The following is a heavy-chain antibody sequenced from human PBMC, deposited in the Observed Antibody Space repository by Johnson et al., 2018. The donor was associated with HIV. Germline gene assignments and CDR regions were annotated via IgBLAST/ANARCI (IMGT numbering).Heavy chain of an antibody. J-gene: IGHJ3*02. Sequence: VQLVESGGGVVQPGRSLRLSCAASGFTFNNYGMHWVRQAPGKGLEWVSGIHWNGGSTGYAASVKGRFTISRDNGKNSLYLQMNSLSAEDTALYYCAKDRGGSYLGYAFDIWGQGTMVTVSS. V-gene: IGHV3-20*04. CDR3: AKDRGGSYLGYAFDI. CDR1: GFTFNNYG. CDR2: IHWNGGST. D-gene: IGHD1-26*01.